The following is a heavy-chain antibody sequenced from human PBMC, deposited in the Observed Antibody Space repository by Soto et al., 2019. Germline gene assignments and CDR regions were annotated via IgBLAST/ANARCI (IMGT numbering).Heavy chain of an antibody. Sequence: AAVKVSCKASGYTFASSGINWVLPSPGQRHEWMGWISAYNGNTNHAQKLQGRVTMTTDTSTSTAYMELRSLRSDDTAVYYCARELVLSAISYYHYGMDVWGQGTTVTVSS. CDR3: ARELVLSAISYYHYGMDV. D-gene: IGHD5-18*01. CDR1: GYTFASSG. V-gene: IGHV1-18*01. CDR2: ISAYNGNT. J-gene: IGHJ6*02.